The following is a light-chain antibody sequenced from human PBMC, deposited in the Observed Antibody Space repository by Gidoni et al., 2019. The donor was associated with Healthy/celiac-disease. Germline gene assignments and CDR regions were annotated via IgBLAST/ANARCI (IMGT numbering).Light chain of an antibody. Sequence: EIVLTQSPATLSLSPGERATLSCRASQSVSSYLAWYQQKPGQAPRLLIYDASNRATGIPARFSGSGSGTDFTLTISSLEPEDFAVYYCQQRSNWPPYVTFXPXTKVDIK. CDR2: DAS. J-gene: IGKJ3*01. CDR1: QSVSSY. CDR3: QQRSNWPPYVT. V-gene: IGKV3-11*01.